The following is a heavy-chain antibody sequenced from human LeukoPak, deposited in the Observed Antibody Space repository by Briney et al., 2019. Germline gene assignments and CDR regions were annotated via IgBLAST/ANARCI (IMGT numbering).Heavy chain of an antibody. J-gene: IGHJ3*02. CDR2: IIPIFGTA. D-gene: IGHD6-13*01. Sequence: SVKVSCKASGGTFSSYDISRVRQAPGQGLEWMGGIIPIFGTANYAQKFQGRVTITADESTSTAYMELSSLRSEDTAVYYCASNPGYSSYDAFDIWGQGTMVTVSS. CDR1: GGTFSSYD. CDR3: ASNPGYSSYDAFDI. V-gene: IGHV1-69*13.